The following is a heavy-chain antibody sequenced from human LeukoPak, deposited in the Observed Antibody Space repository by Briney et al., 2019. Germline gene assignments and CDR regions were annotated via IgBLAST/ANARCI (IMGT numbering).Heavy chain of an antibody. V-gene: IGHV3-7*01. CDR1: GFTFRDAW. D-gene: IGHD1-1*01. CDR3: ARGVPTGIDYFDY. Sequence: GGSLRLSCAASGFTFRDAWMTWVRQAPGKGLEWVANIKQDGSETYYVDSVKGRFTISRDNAKNSLYLQMSSLRAEDTAIYYCARGVPTGIDYFDYWGQGTLATVSS. CDR2: IKQDGSET. J-gene: IGHJ4*02.